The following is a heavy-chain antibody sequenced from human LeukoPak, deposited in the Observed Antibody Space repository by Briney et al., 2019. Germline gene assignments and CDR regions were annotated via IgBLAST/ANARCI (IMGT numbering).Heavy chain of an antibody. V-gene: IGHV4-39*07. CDR3: ARERPTYYYDSSGYSTGAPDY. CDR1: GGSISSSSYY. CDR2: IYYSGST. D-gene: IGHD3-22*01. Sequence: PSETLSLTCTVSGGSISSSSYYWGWIRQPPGKGLEWIGSIYYSGSTYYNPSLKSRVTISVDTSKNQFSLKLSSVTAADTAVYYCARERPTYYYDSSGYSTGAPDYWGQGTLVTVSS. J-gene: IGHJ4*02.